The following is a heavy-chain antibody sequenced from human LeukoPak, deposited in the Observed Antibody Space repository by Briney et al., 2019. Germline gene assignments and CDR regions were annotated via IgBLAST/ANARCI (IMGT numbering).Heavy chain of an antibody. J-gene: IGHJ4*02. CDR2: INPNSGGT. Sequence: RASVKASCKASGYTFTDYHLHWVRQAPGQGLEWMGWINPNSGGTNYAQKIQGRVTMTRDTSINTAYMELSGLRSDDTAVYYCARDIRPRVESFDYWGQGTLVAVSS. CDR1: GYTFTDYH. CDR3: ARDIRPRVESFDY. V-gene: IGHV1-2*02. D-gene: IGHD3-3*01.